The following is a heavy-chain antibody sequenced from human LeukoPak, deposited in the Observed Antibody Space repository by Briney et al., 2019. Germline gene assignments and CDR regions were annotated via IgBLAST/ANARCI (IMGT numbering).Heavy chain of an antibody. CDR1: GFTFSSYA. V-gene: IGHV3-23*01. D-gene: IGHD3-16*02. CDR2: ISGSGGST. CDR3: AKDENDYVWGSYRYIV. Sequence: PGGSLRLSCAASGFTFSSYAMSWVRQAPGKGLEWVSAISGSGGSTYYADSVKGRFTIFRDNSKNTLYLQMNSLRAEDTAVYYCAKDENDYVWGSYRYIVWGQGTLVTVSS. J-gene: IGHJ4*02.